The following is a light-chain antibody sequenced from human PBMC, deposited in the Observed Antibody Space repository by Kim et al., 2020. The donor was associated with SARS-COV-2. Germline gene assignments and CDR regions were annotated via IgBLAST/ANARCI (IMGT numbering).Light chain of an antibody. CDR2: GAS. Sequence: ALVGDEVTITCRASQVFENDLGGYQQKPGRAPKRLFCGASSLQSGFPSSFSGSGSGTEFTLPFGGLRPEEFATFICLKHNTYPITVGQGARLEIK. CDR1: QVFEND. CDR3: LKHNTYPIT. V-gene: IGKV1-17*01. J-gene: IGKJ5*01.